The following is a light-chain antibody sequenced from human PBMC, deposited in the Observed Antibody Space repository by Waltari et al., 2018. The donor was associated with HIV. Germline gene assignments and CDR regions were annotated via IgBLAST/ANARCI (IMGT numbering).Light chain of an antibody. CDR1: SSDVGSYYL. Sequence: QSALTQPASVSGSPGQSIPISCTGTSSDVGSYYLVSWYQHHPCKAPKLMIYEGSKRPSGVSNRFSGSKSGNTASLTSSGLQAEDEADYYCCSYAGSSTLVFGGGTKLTVL. CDR2: EGS. V-gene: IGLV2-23*01. CDR3: CSYAGSSTLV. J-gene: IGLJ3*02.